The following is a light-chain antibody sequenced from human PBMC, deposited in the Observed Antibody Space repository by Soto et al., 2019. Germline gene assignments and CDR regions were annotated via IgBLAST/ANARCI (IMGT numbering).Light chain of an antibody. CDR2: DVS. J-gene: IGKJ4*01. V-gene: IGKV1-5*01. Sequence: DVQMTQSPSTLSASVGDRVNITCRASQTIRTWVAWYQQKPGKAPKLLIYDVSILESGVPSRFSGSGFGTDFTLTITSLQPEDFATYYCQQVESYPSTFGGGTKVDIK. CDR1: QTIRTW. CDR3: QQVESYPST.